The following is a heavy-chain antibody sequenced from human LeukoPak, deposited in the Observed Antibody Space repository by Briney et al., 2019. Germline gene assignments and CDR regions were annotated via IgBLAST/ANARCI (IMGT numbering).Heavy chain of an antibody. Sequence: PSETLSLTCTVSGASISTFSWIWIRQPAGKGLEWIGRIYASGTTNYNPSLKSRVTISVDTSKNQFSLKLSSVTAADTAVYYCARGSGLYKYGSGSMDVWGKGTTVTVSS. J-gene: IGHJ6*04. V-gene: IGHV4-4*07. CDR3: ARGSGLYKYGSGSMDV. CDR2: IYASGTT. CDR1: GASISTFS. D-gene: IGHD3-10*01.